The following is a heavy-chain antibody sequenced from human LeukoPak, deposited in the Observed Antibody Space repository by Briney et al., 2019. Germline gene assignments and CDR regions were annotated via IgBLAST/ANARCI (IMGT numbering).Heavy chain of an antibody. V-gene: IGHV3-23*01. CDR3: ARATDYDFWSGYYLSY. CDR1: GFTFSSYA. J-gene: IGHJ4*02. Sequence: GGSLRLSCAASGFTFSSYAMSWVRQAPGKGLEWVSAISGSGGSTYYADSVKGRFTISRDNAKNSLYLQMNSLRAEDTAVYYCARATDYDFWSGYYLSYWGQGTLVTVSS. D-gene: IGHD3-3*01. CDR2: ISGSGGST.